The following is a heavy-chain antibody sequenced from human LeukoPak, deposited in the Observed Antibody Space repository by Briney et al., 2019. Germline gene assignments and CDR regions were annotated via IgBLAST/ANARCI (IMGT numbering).Heavy chain of an antibody. CDR1: GLTFSDYA. CDR3: ATGEVKGDGYNFDS. CDR2: ISSSGSSI. V-gene: IGHV3-11*04. J-gene: IGHJ4*02. D-gene: IGHD5-24*01. Sequence: GGSLRLSCAASGLTFSDYAMSWFRQAPGKGLEWVSHISSSGSSIYYADSVKGRFTISRDNAKNSLYLQMNSLRAEDTATYYCATGEVKGDGYNFDSWGQGTLVTVSS.